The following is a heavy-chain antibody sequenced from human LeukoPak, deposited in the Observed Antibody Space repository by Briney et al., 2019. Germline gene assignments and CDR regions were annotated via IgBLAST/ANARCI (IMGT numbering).Heavy chain of an antibody. CDR3: ARDSGTSGADDY. CDR2: INRASSTI. Sequence: GGSLRLSCVASGFTFSTYSMTWVRQAPGKGLEWVSYINRASSTIYYTDSVKGRFTISRDNAKNSRYLQMNSLRVEDTALYYCARDSGTSGADDYWGQGTLVTVSS. J-gene: IGHJ4*02. V-gene: IGHV3-48*01. CDR1: GFTFSTYS. D-gene: IGHD6-25*01.